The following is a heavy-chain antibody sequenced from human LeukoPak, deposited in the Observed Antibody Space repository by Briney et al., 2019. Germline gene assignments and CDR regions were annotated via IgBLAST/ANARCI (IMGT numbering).Heavy chain of an antibody. CDR1: GGTFSSYA. V-gene: IGHV1-69*05. CDR2: IIPIFGTA. J-gene: IGHJ3*02. D-gene: IGHD3-22*01. CDR3: ASPPAYYYDSSGFDI. Sequence: SVKVSCKASGGTFSSYAISWVRQAPGQGLEWMGGIIPIFGTANYAQKFQGRVTITTDGSTSTAYMELSSLRSEDTAVYYCASPPAYYYDSSGFDIWGQGTMVTVSS.